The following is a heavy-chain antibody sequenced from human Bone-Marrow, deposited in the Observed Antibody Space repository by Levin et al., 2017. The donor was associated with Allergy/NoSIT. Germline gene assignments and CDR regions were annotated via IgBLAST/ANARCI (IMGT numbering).Heavy chain of an antibody. Sequence: GESLKISCAASGFTFSHYGMHWVRQAPGKGLEWVAAIGSDGSMEYYADSVKGRFTVSRDNSKNTLYLQVNSLIFEDTAIYSCARDSDSSGLYWYFDLWGRGTLVTVSS. D-gene: IGHD3-22*01. J-gene: IGHJ2*01. CDR3: ARDSDSSGLYWYFDL. V-gene: IGHV3-33*01. CDR1: GFTFSHYG. CDR2: IGSDGSME.